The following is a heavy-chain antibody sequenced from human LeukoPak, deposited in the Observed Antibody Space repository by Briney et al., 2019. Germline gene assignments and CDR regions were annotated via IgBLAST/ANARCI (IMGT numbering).Heavy chain of an antibody. D-gene: IGHD6-19*01. V-gene: IGHV4-59*01. CDR2: IYYSGST. CDR3: ARSTLGAAYSSGWYSPYYYYYYMDV. CDR1: GGSISSYY. J-gene: IGHJ6*03. Sequence: SETLSLTCTVSGGSISSYYWTWIRQPPGKGLEWIGYIYYSGSTNYNPSLKSRVTISVDTSKNQFSLKLSSVTAADTAVYYCARSTLGAAYSSGWYSPYYYYYYMDVWGKGTTVTVSS.